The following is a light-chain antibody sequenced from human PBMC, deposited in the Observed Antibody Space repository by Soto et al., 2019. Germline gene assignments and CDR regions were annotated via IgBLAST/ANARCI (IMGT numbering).Light chain of an antibody. J-gene: IGKJ4*01. Sequence: EIVLTQSPATLSVSPGEGATLSCRASQGIGDTLAWYQQKPGQPPRLLIYGAYTRATGVPARFSGSGSGTEFTPTINSLQSEDFAVYYCQQYNSWPPLTFGGGTKVEIK. CDR3: QQYNSWPPLT. CDR2: GAY. V-gene: IGKV3-15*01. CDR1: QGIGDT.